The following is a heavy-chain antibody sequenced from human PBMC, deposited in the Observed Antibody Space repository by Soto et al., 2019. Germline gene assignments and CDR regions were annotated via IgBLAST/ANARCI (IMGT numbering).Heavy chain of an antibody. CDR2: IYDSESA. D-gene: IGHD6-6*01. CDR1: GESINSGGYY. Sequence: QVQLQESGPGLVKPSQTLSLTCSVSGESINSGGYYWSWIRHHPGKGLEWIGYIYDSESAYYNPSLKSRVTISRDTSKNHFAMRLSSVTAADTAVYYCARASSSSSAADYWGQGTQVTVSS. V-gene: IGHV4-31*03. J-gene: IGHJ4*02. CDR3: ARASSSSSAADY.